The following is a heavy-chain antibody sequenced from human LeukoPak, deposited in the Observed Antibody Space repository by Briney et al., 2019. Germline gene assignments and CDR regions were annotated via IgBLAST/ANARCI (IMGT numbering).Heavy chain of an antibody. D-gene: IGHD5-18*01. CDR2: ISSSSSYI. V-gene: IGHV3-21*01. CDR3: ARGSDTAMVLFYYFDY. Sequence: GGSLRLSCAASGFTFSSYTMNWVRQAPGKGLEWVSSISSSSSYIYYADSVKGRFTISRDNAKNSLYLQMDTLRAEDTAVYYCARGSDTAMVLFYYFDYWGQGTLVTVSS. CDR1: GFTFSSYT. J-gene: IGHJ4*02.